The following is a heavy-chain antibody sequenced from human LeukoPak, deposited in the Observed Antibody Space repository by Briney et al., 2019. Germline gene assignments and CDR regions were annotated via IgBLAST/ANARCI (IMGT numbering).Heavy chain of an antibody. CDR1: GGTFSSYA. J-gene: IGHJ5*02. CDR2: IIPIFGTA. Sequence: SVKVSCKASGGTFSSYAISWVRQAPGQGLEWMGGIIPIFGTANYAQKFQGRVTITTDESTSTAYMELSSLRSEDMAVYYCAGRFYDFRSGYSVYWFDPWGQGTLVTVSS. CDR3: AGRFYDFRSGYSVYWFDP. D-gene: IGHD3-3*01. V-gene: IGHV1-69*05.